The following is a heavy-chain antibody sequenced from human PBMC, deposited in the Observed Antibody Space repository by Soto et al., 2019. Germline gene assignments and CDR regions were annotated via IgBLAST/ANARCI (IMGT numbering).Heavy chain of an antibody. D-gene: IGHD3-22*01. V-gene: IGHV3-49*03. CDR3: TRLSYYYASGPHPLDAFDI. Sequence: GSLRLSCTASGFTFGDYAMSWFRQAPGKGLEWVGFIRSKAYGETTEYAASVKGRFTISRDDSKSIAYLQMNSLKTEDTAVYYCTRLSYYYASGPHPLDAFDIWGQGTMVTVSS. J-gene: IGHJ3*02. CDR1: GFTFGDYA. CDR2: IRSKAYGETT.